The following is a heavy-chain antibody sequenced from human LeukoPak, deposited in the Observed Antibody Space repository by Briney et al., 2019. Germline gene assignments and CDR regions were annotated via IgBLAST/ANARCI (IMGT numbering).Heavy chain of an antibody. CDR2: INPNSGGT. CDR1: GGTFSSYA. V-gene: IGHV1-2*06. J-gene: IGHJ4*02. Sequence: VASVKVSCKASGGTFSSYAISWVRQAPGQGLEWMGRINPNSGGTNYAQKFQGRVTMTRDTSISTAYMELSRLRSDDTAVYYCARDVGTYYYDSSGYLFDYWGQGTLVTVSS. CDR3: ARDVGTYYYDSSGYLFDY. D-gene: IGHD3-22*01.